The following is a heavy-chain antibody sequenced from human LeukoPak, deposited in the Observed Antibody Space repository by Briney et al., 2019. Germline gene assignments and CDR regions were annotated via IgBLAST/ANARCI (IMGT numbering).Heavy chain of an antibody. D-gene: IGHD4-17*01. J-gene: IGHJ4*02. V-gene: IGHV3-66*01. CDR1: GFTVSSKY. CDR2: IFSGGTT. CDR3: ATSPTDYDLDY. Sequence: GGSLRLSCAASGFTVSSKYMGWVRQAPGKGMEWVSVIFSGGTTFYADSVKDRFTISRDNSKNTLYLQMNSLRAEDTAVYYCATSPTDYDLDYCRQGTLVTVSS.